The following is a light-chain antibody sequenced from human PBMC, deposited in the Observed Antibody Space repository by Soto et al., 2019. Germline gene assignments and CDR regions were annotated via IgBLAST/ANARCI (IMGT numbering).Light chain of an antibody. CDR2: LDS. V-gene: IGKV2-28*01. J-gene: IGKJ3*01. CDR3: MQALQTPFT. Sequence: IVMTQSPLSLSVTPGEPASISCRSSQSLLHSNGYNYLDWYLQKPGQSPQLLIYLDSNRASGVPDRFSGSGSGTDFTLKISRVEAEDVGVYYCMQALQTPFTFGPGTKVDIK. CDR1: QSLLHSNGYNY.